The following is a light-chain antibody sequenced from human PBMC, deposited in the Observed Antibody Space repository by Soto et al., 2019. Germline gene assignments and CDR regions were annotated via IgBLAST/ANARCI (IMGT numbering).Light chain of an antibody. V-gene: IGLV2-23*01. CDR1: SSDVGSSNF. CDR3: CSFPGTSTLYV. J-gene: IGLJ1*01. Sequence: QSVLTQPASVSGSPGQSLTISCTGTSSDVGSSNFVSWYQQHPGKAPKLIIYEGSRRPSGVSGRFSGSKSGNAASLTISGLQAEEEADYYCCSFPGTSTLYVFGSGTKVTVL. CDR2: EGS.